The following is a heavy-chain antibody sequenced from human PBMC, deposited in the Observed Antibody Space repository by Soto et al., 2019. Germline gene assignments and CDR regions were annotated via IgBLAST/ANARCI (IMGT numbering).Heavy chain of an antibody. CDR3: ARIGGYSSGGKDAFDI. CDR2: MNPNSGNT. CDR1: GYTFTTYD. Sequence: QVQLVQSGAEVKEPGASVKVSCKASGYTFTTYDINWVRQATGQGLEWMGWMNPNSGNTGYAQNFQDRVTMTRNTSISTAYMEMSSLRSEDTAVYYCARIGGYSSGGKDAFDIWGQGTVVTVSS. J-gene: IGHJ3*02. V-gene: IGHV1-8*01. D-gene: IGHD3-10*01.